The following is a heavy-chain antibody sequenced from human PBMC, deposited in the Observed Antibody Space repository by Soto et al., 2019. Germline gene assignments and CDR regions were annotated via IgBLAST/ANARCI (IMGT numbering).Heavy chain of an antibody. CDR2: IYYRGNA. D-gene: IGHD3-3*01. V-gene: IGHV4-39*07. CDR1: DDSINSDKYY. J-gene: IGHJ6*02. CDR3: ARDGMYYDFWSGYRPHYYYGMDV. Sequence: PSETLSLTCSVSDDSINSDKYYWGWIRQPPGKGLEWIGSIYYRGNAYYNPSLQTRVTISLDKSKSQFSLKLSSVTAADTAVYYCARDGMYYDFWSGYRPHYYYGMDVWGQGTTVTVSS.